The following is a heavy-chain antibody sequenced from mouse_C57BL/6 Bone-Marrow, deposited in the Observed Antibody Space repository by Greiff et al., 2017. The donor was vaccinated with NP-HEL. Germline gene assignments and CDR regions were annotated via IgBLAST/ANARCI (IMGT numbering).Heavy chain of an antibody. CDR2: ISDGGSYT. CDR1: GFTFSSYA. Sequence: EVMLVESGGGLVKPGGSLKLSCAASGFTFSSYAMSWVRQTPEKRLEWVATISDGGSYTYYPDNVKGRFTISRDNAKNNLYLQMSHQKSEDTAMYYCARENYYGSSYKAMDYWGQGTSVTVSS. CDR3: ARENYYGSSYKAMDY. V-gene: IGHV5-4*01. D-gene: IGHD1-1*01. J-gene: IGHJ4*01.